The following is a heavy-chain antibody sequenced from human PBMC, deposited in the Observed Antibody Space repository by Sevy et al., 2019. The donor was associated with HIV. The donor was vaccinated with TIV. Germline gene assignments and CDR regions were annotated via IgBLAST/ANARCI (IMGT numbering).Heavy chain of an antibody. CDR2: INPNSGGT. CDR3: AREVVDIVVVPAARGRNWFDP. D-gene: IGHD2-2*03. V-gene: IGHV1-2*02. CDR1: GYTFTGYY. J-gene: IGHJ5*02. Sequence: ASVKVSCKASGYTFTGYYMHWVRQAPGQGLEWMGWINPNSGGTNYAQKFQGRVTMTRATSISTAYMELSRLRSDDTAVYYCAREVVDIVVVPAARGRNWFDPWGQGTLVTVSS.